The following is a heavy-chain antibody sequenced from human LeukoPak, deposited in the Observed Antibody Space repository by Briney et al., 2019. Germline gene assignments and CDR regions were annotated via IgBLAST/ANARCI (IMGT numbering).Heavy chain of an antibody. CDR1: GFTFSSYS. J-gene: IGHJ4*02. CDR2: ISSSSSYL. V-gene: IGHV3-21*01. Sequence: GSLRLSCAASGFTFSSYSMNWVRQAPGKGLEWVSSISSSSSYLYYADSVKGRFTISRDNAKNSLYLQMNSLRAEDTAVYYCARDLVAVAGIDYWGQGTLVTVSS. CDR3: ARDLVAVAGIDY. D-gene: IGHD6-19*01.